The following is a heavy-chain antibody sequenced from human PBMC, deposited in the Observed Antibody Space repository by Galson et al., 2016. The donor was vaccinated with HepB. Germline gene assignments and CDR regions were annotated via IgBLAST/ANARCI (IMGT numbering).Heavy chain of an antibody. CDR2: IKEDGSEK. CDR3: VRCMSYSMY. D-gene: IGHD6-13*01. J-gene: IGHJ4*02. Sequence: LRLSCAASGLTLGSYWMTRVRQTPGKGLEWVGNIKEDGSEKYYADSVKGRFTISRDNARNSLYLQMSSLRVDDSALYYCVRCMSYSMYWGQGTLVTVSS. CDR1: GLTLGSYW. V-gene: IGHV3-7*03.